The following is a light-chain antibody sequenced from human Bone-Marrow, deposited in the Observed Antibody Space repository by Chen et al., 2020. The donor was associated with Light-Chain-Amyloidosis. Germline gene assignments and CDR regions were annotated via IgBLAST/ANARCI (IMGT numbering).Light chain of an antibody. CDR1: SSDVGGYNY. CDR2: DVS. Sequence: QSALTQPRSVSGSPGQSVTISCTGTSSDVGGYNYVSWYQQHPGKAPKLMIYDVSKRPSGVPDRFSGSKSGNTASLTISGLQAEDEAEYYCCSDAGSHVVFGGGTKLTVL. V-gene: IGLV2-11*01. J-gene: IGLJ2*01. CDR3: CSDAGSHVV.